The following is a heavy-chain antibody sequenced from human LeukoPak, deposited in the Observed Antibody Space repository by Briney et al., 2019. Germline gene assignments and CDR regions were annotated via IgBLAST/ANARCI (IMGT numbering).Heavy chain of an antibody. D-gene: IGHD3-10*01. CDR1: GFTFSSYA. V-gene: IGHV3-23*01. Sequence: PGGSLRLSCAASGFTFSSYAMSWVRQAPGKGLEWVSAISGSGGSTYYADSVKGRLTISRDNSKNTLYLQMNSLRAEDTAVYYCAKPRAGRVYYGSGSYYKPDLSFDYWGQGTLVTVSS. CDR3: AKPRAGRVYYGSGSYYKPDLSFDY. CDR2: ISGSGGST. J-gene: IGHJ4*02.